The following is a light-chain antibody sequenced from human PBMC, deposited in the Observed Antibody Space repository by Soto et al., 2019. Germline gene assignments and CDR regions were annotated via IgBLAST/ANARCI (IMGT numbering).Light chain of an antibody. V-gene: IGKV3-20*01. CDR2: GAS. CDR3: QQYGSSGT. CDR1: QSVSHNY. Sequence: EIVLTHAPGTLSLSRGERATLCCGDSQSVSHNYLAWSQQKPGQAPRLLIYGASNRATGIPDRFSGSGSGTAFTLTIRRLEPEDFAVYYCQQYGSSGTFGQGTKVDIK. J-gene: IGKJ1*01.